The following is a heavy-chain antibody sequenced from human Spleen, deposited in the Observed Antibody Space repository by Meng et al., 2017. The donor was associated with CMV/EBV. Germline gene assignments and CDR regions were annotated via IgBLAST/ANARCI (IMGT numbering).Heavy chain of an antibody. CDR1: GYTFTGYY. V-gene: IGHV1-2*02. Sequence: ASVKVSCKASGYTFTGYYIHWVRQAPGQGLEWVGWINPNSGGTNYAQKFQGRVTMTRDTSISTAYMELSRLTSDDTAVYYCAREQPSYSSTNIKHDAFDIWGQGTLVTVSS. CDR2: INPNSGGT. CDR3: AREQPSYSSTNIKHDAFDI. J-gene: IGHJ3*02. D-gene: IGHD6-13*01.